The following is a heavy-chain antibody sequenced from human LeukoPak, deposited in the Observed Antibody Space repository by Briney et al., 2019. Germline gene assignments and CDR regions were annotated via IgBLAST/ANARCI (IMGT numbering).Heavy chain of an antibody. CDR2: IEDDGSEQ. CDR3: ARDTAMVDYYFDY. J-gene: IGHJ4*02. D-gene: IGHD5-18*01. CDR1: GFNFCNYW. Sequence: PGGSLRLSCVASGFNFCNYWMSWVRQAPGKGLEFVGNIEDDGSEQNYVDSVKGRFTISRDNVKNSLYLQMNSLRVEDTAVYYCARDTAMVDYYFDYWGQGTLVTVSS. V-gene: IGHV3-7*01.